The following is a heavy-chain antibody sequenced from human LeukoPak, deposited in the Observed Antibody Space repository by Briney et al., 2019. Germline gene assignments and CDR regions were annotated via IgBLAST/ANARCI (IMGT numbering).Heavy chain of an antibody. CDR2: IYHSGST. D-gene: IGHD2-2*01. CDR3: AASIVVVPAAHPYTYYYYMDV. CDR1: GYSISSGYY. J-gene: IGHJ6*03. V-gene: IGHV4-38-2*02. Sequence: PSETLSLTCTVSGYSISSGYYWGWIRQPPGKGLEGIGRIYHSGSTYYNQSLKSRVTMSVDTSKNQFSLKLSSVTAADTAVYYCAASIVVVPAAHPYTYYYYMDVWGKGTTVTVSS.